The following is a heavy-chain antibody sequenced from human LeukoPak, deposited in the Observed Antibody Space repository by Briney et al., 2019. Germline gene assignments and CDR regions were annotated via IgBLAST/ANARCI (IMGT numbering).Heavy chain of an antibody. D-gene: IGHD2-2*03. CDR3: AKWIGLADAFDI. Sequence: AGGSLRLSCAASGFTFSSYDMHWVRQATGKGLEWVSAIGTAGDTYYPGSVKGRFTISRENAKNSLYLQMNSLRAGDTAVYYCAKWIGLADAFDIWGQGTMVTVSS. V-gene: IGHV3-13*01. CDR1: GFTFSSYD. J-gene: IGHJ3*02. CDR2: IGTAGDT.